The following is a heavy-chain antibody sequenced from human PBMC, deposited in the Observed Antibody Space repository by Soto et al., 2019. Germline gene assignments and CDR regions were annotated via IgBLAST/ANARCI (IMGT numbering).Heavy chain of an antibody. Sequence: GESLKISCKGSGYSSTNYWIGWVRQRPGKGLEWMGIIYPGDSDTRYSPSFQGQVTISADKSTSTAYLQWNSLKASDTAMYYCARQLDHDILTGYYYDVFDIRGQGTMVTVSS. CDR3: ARQLDHDILTGYYYDVFDI. CDR2: IYPGDSDT. V-gene: IGHV5-51*01. J-gene: IGHJ3*02. CDR1: GYSSTNYW. D-gene: IGHD3-9*01.